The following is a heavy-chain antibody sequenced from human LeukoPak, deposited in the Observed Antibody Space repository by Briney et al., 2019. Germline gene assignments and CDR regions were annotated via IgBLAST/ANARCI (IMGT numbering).Heavy chain of an antibody. CDR2: MSYDGSKN. J-gene: IGHJ4*02. CDR3: ARWVITAADIDY. D-gene: IGHD2-15*01. V-gene: IGHV3-30*03. CDR1: GFTFSSHG. Sequence: GGSLRLSCAASGFTFSSHGMHWVRQAPGKGLEWVAVMSYDGSKNYYAESVKGRFTISRDNAMNTLYLQMNSLRAEDTAVYYCARWVITAADIDYWGQGTLVTVSS.